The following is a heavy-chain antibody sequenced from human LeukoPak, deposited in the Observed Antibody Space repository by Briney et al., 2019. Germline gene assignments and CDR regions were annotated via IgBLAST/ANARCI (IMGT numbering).Heavy chain of an antibody. D-gene: IGHD3-22*01. CDR1: GGTFSSYA. CDR3: ARDLRYYDSSGYLP. Sequence: SVKVSCKASGGTFSSYAISWVRQAPGQGLEWMGRIIPIFGTANYAQKFQGRVTITADKSTSTAYMELSSLRSEDAAVYYCARDLRYYDSSGYLPWGQGTLVTVSS. CDR2: IIPIFGTA. V-gene: IGHV1-69*06. J-gene: IGHJ5*02.